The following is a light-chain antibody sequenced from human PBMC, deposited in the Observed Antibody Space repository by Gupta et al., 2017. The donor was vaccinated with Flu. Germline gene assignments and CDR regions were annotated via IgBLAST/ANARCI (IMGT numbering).Light chain of an antibody. CDR2: GAS. CDR1: QSNGCSY. J-gene: IGKJ1*01. Sequence: GTPGLSAAITSRLTWRARQSNGCSYLAWYQQKPGQAPRLLIYGASRRASGIPDRFSGSGSGTXFTLKIXRVEAEDVGVYYCKRSGNAPWTLGXGTNVEVK. V-gene: IGKV3-20*01. CDR3: KRSGNAPWT.